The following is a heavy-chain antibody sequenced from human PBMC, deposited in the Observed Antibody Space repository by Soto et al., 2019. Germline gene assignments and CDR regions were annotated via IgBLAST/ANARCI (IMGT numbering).Heavy chain of an antibody. Sequence: GGSLRLSCAASGFTVSSNYMSWVRQAPGKGLEWVSVIYSGGSTYYADSVKGRFTISRDNSKNTLYLQMNSLRAEDTAVYYCARVRTYYDFWSGYSESYYYYMDVWGKGTTVTVSS. CDR3: ARVRTYYDFWSGYSESYYYYMDV. D-gene: IGHD3-3*01. V-gene: IGHV3-66*01. J-gene: IGHJ6*03. CDR2: IYSGGST. CDR1: GFTVSSNY.